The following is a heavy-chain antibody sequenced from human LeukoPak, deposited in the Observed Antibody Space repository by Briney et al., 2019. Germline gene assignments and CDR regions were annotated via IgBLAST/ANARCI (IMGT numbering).Heavy chain of an antibody. V-gene: IGHV4-59*01. CDR2: IYYIGST. Sequence: KSSETLSLTCTVSGGSISSYYWSWIRQPPGKGLEWIGYIYYIGSTKYNPSLKSRVTISVDTSKNQFSLKLSSVTAADTAVYYCARVGTPAARDAFGIWGQGTMVTVSS. CDR3: ARVGTPAARDAFGI. J-gene: IGHJ3*02. CDR1: GGSISSYY. D-gene: IGHD6-25*01.